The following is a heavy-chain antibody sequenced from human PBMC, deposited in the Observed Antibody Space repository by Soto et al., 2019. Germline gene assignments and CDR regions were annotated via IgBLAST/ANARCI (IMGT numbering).Heavy chain of an antibody. CDR1: GFSLSDLS. CDR2: LDAEDGET. D-gene: IGHD2-2*01. J-gene: IGHJ4*02. Sequence: ASVKVSCKVSGFSLSDLSIHWVRQAPGKGLEWMGGLDAEDGETIYAQKLQGRGTMTEDTSTDTAYMELSSLTSEDTAMYYCATLPRTIERTPAAIWSFDSWGQGTLVTVSS. V-gene: IGHV1-24*01. CDR3: ATLPRTIERTPAAIWSFDS.